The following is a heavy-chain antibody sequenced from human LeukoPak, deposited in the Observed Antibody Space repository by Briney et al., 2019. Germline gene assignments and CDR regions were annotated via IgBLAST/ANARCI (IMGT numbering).Heavy chain of an antibody. V-gene: IGHV1-8*02. CDR1: GYTITSYG. D-gene: IGHD3/OR15-3a*01. CDR2: MNPNSGNT. Sequence: ASVKVSCKASGYTITSYGISWVRQATGQGLEWMGWMNPNSGNTGYAQKFQGRVTMTKNTSITTAYMELSSLRSEDTAVYYCARALSWTTDSYYYMDVWGKGTTVTVSS. J-gene: IGHJ6*03. CDR3: ARALSWTTDSYYYMDV.